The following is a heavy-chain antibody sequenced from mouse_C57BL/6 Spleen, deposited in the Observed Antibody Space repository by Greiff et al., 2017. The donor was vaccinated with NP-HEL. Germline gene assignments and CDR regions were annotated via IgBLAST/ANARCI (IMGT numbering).Heavy chain of an antibody. Sequence: QVQLKESGAELVKPGASVKISCKASGYAFSSYWMNWVKQRPGKGLEWIGQIYPGDGDTNYNGKFKGKATLTADKSSSTAYMQLSSLTSEDSAVYFCARSYDGYYLYWGQGTTLTVSS. J-gene: IGHJ2*01. D-gene: IGHD2-3*01. CDR1: GYAFSSYW. V-gene: IGHV1-80*01. CDR3: ARSYDGYYLY. CDR2: IYPGDGDT.